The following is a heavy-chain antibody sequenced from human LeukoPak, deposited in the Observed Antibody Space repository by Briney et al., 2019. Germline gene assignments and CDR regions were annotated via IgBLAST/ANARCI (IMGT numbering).Heavy chain of an antibody. J-gene: IGHJ4*02. D-gene: IGHD2-2*01. CDR1: GGSFSGYY. CDR3: ARARADCSSTSCSIDHYGDPYYFDY. V-gene: IGHV4-34*01. CDR2: INHSGST. Sequence: PSETLSLTCAVYGGSFSGYYWSWIRQPPGKGLEWIGEINHSGSTNYNPSLKSRVTISVDTSKNQFSLKLSSVTAADTAVYYCARARADCSSTSCSIDHYGDPYYFDYWGQGTLVTVSS.